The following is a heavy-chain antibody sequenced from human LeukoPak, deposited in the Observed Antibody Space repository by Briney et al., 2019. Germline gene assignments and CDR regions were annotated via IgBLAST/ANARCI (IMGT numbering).Heavy chain of an antibody. D-gene: IGHD3-9*01. V-gene: IGHV3-23*01. CDR3: AKDGGEYYDILTGYYPRLYYMDV. CDR1: GFTFSTYG. J-gene: IGHJ6*03. CDR2: SSVGGGST. Sequence: PGGSLRLSSVASGFTFSTYGMSWVRQAPGRGREWVSASSVGGGSTYNADSVKGRFTISRDNSKNTLYLQMNSLRAEDTAVYYCAKDGGEYYDILTGYYPRLYYMDVWGKGTTVTTSS.